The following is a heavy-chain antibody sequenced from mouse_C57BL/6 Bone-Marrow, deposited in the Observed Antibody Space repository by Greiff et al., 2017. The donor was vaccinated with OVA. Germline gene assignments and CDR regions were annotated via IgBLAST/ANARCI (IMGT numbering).Heavy chain of an antibody. V-gene: IGHV1-52*01. CDR3: ARRDGNYRYFDV. CDR2: IDTSDSAT. Sequence: QVQLQQPGAELVRPGSSVKLSCKASGYTFTSYWMHWVKQTPIQGLEWIGNIDTSDSATHYNQKFKDPATLSVDKSSSTAYLQLSSLTSEDSAVYYCARRDGNYRYFDVWGTGTTVTVSS. D-gene: IGHD2-1*01. J-gene: IGHJ1*03. CDR1: GYTFTSYW.